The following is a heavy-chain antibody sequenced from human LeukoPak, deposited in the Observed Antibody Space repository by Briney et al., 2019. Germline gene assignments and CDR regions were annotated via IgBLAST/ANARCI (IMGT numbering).Heavy chain of an antibody. J-gene: IGHJ6*02. Sequence: GGSLRLSCAASGFTFSSYAMSWVRQAPGKGLEWVSAISGSGGSTYYADSVKGRFTISRDNSKNTLYLQMNSLRAEDTAVYYCAKDQFEMATIRDYYYYYGMDVWGQGTTVTVSS. V-gene: IGHV3-23*01. CDR1: GFTFSSYA. CDR3: AKDQFEMATIRDYYYYYGMDV. D-gene: IGHD5-24*01. CDR2: ISGSGGST.